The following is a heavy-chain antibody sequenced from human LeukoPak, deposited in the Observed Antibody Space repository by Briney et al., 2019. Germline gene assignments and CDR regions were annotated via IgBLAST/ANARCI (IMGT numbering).Heavy chain of an antibody. V-gene: IGHV4-59*08. CDR2: IYYSGST. CDR3: ARLSNYYDSSGYIDH. Sequence: SETLSLTCTVPGGSISSYYWSWIRQPPGKGLEWIGYIYYSGSTNYNPSLKSRVTISVDTSKNQFSLKLSSVTAADTAVYYCARLSNYYDSSGYIDHWGQGTLVTVSS. CDR1: GGSISSYY. J-gene: IGHJ4*02. D-gene: IGHD3-22*01.